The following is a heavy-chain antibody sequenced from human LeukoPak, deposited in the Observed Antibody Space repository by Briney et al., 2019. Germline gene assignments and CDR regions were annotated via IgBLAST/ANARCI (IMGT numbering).Heavy chain of an antibody. D-gene: IGHD4-17*01. CDR3: ASRHDSGPY. J-gene: IGHJ4*02. CDR2: VYHTGST. CDR1: GGSISSPNW. V-gene: IGHV4-4*02. Sequence: SATLSLTCAVSGGSISSPNWWTWVRQPPGKGLEWIGEVYHTGSTNHNPSLKSRVTISVDKSNNQFSLKLTSVTAADTAVYYCASRHDSGPYWGQGTLVTVSS.